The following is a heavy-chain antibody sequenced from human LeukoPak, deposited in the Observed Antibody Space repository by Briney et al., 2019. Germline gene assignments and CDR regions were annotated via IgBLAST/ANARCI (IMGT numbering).Heavy chain of an antibody. CDR2: ISGSGVTT. J-gene: IGHJ4*02. CDR3: SKWKAIVLVPEARSPIDY. V-gene: IGHV3-23*01. Sequence: GGTLRLSCAASGFTFNNYGLSWVRQAPGKGLERVSAISGSGVTTYYADSVKGRFTISRDNSKNTLYLQMNSLRAEDTAVYYCSKWKAIVLVPEARSPIDYWGQGTLVTVSS. D-gene: IGHD2-2*01. CDR1: GFTFNNYG.